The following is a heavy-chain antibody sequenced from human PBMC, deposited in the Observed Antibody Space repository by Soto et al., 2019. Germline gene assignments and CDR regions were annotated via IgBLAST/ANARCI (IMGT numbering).Heavy chain of an antibody. V-gene: IGHV1-2*02. CDR3: AREMITIFGVVTAHYYGMDV. CDR1: GYTFTGYY. J-gene: IGHJ6*02. CDR2: INPNSGGT. D-gene: IGHD3-3*01. Sequence: ASVKVSCKASGYTFTGYYMHWVRQAPGQGLEWMGWINPNSGGTNYAQKFQGRVTMTRDTSISTAYMELGRLRSDDTAVYYCAREMITIFGVVTAHYYGMDVWGQGTTVTVSS.